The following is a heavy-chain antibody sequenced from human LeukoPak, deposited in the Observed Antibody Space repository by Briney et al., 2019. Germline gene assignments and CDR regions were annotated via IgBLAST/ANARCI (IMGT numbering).Heavy chain of an antibody. D-gene: IGHD3-22*01. J-gene: IGHJ5*01. CDR1: GFIFHDYA. V-gene: IGHV3-43*02. Sequence: GGSLGLSCAAPGFIFHDYAIHWVRQPPGKGLEWVSLISGDGGSTFYADSVKGRFTIPRDNSKNSLYLQMSSLRIEDTALYYCARESESSGWYDFWGQGTLVTVSS. CDR2: ISGDGGST. CDR3: ARESESSGWYDF.